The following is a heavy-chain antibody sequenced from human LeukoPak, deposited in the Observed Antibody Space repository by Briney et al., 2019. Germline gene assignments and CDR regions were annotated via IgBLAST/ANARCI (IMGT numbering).Heavy chain of an antibody. CDR2: ISGSGGST. D-gene: IGHD3-9*01. Sequence: GGSLRLSCAASGFTFSSYAMSRVRQAPGKGLEWVSAISGSGGSTYYADSVKGRFTISRDNSKNTLYLQMNSLRAEDTAVYYCAKAGDYDILTGYYGSLDYWGQGTLVTVSS. CDR3: AKAGDYDILTGYYGSLDY. V-gene: IGHV3-23*01. CDR1: GFTFSSYA. J-gene: IGHJ4*02.